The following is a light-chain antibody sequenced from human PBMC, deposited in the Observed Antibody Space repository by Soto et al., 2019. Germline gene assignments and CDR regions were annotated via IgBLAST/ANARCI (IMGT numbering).Light chain of an antibody. CDR2: PAP. CDR1: QDISNS. J-gene: IGKJ1*01. Sequence: DIQMTQSPSAMSASVGDRVTITCRASQDISNSLAWLQQRPGKVPKRLIYPAPSLQSGVPSRFSGSRSGTEFTLTISILQPEDFATYYCLQHKTFPWTFGQGTKVEIK. V-gene: IGKV1-17*03. CDR3: LQHKTFPWT.